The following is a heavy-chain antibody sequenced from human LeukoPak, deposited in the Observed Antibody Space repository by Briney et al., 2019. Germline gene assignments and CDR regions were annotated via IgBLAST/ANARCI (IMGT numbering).Heavy chain of an antibody. D-gene: IGHD4-23*01. V-gene: IGHV3-48*04. CDR2: ISSSGSTI. CDR3: ARDYGGSSSFDY. CDR1: GFTFSSYS. J-gene: IGHJ4*02. Sequence: GGSLRLSCAASGFTFSSYSMNWVRQAPGKGLEWVSYISSSGSTIYYADSVKGRFTISRDNAKNSLCLQMNSLRAEDTAVYYCARDYGGSSSFDYWGQGTLVTVSS.